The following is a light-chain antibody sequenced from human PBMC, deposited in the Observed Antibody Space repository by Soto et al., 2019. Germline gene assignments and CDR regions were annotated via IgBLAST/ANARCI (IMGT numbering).Light chain of an antibody. J-gene: IGKJ2*01. Sequence: DIQLTQSPSFLFASVGDRVTITCRASQGISSYLAWYQQKPGKAPKLLIYAASTLQSGVPSRFSGSGSGTEVTLTISSLQPEDFATYYCQQLNSYSYTFGQGTKLEIK. CDR1: QGISSY. CDR3: QQLNSYSYT. V-gene: IGKV1-9*01. CDR2: AAS.